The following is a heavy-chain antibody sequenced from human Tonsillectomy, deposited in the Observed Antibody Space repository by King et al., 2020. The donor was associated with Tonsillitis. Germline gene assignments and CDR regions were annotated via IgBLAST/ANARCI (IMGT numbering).Heavy chain of an antibody. J-gene: IGHJ4*02. CDR2: ISSNGGST. Sequence: VQLVESGGGLVQPGGSLRLACSASGCTFSYYTMHWVRQAPGKGLEYVSAISSNGGSTYYADSVQGRFTISRDDSKNTLYVLMSSLRAEDTAVYYCVKLTYDSSSYPFWGQGTLVTVSS. D-gene: IGHD3-22*01. V-gene: IGHV3-64*05. CDR1: GCTFSYYT. CDR3: VKLTYDSSSYPF.